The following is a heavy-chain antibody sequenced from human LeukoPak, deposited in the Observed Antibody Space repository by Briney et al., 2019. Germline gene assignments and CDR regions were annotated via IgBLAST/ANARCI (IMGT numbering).Heavy chain of an antibody. Sequence: PGGSLRLSCAASGFTFSSYSMNWVRQAPGRGLEWVSSISTSSSYIYYADSVKGRFTISRDNAKNSLYLQMNSLRAEDTAVYYCARGHIAVAAHDDAFDIFHIRGPGTMVTVSS. CDR2: ISTSSSYI. D-gene: IGHD6-19*01. CDR1: GFTFSSYS. V-gene: IGHV3-21*01. J-gene: IGHJ3*02. CDR3: ARGHIAVAAHDDAFDIFHI.